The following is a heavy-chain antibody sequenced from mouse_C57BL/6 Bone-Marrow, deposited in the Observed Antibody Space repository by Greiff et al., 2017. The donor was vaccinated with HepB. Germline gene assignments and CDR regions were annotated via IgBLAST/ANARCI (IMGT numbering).Heavy chain of an antibody. D-gene: IGHD1-1*02. CDR3: ARWCPRYLDV. CDR2: IDPSDSET. V-gene: IGHV1-52*01. CDR1: GYTFTSYW. Sequence: VQLQESGAELVRPGSSVKLSCKASGYTFTSYWMHWVKQRPIQGLEWIGNIDPSDSETYYNQNFKDKATLTVDKSSSTAYMPLSSLTSENSAVYYCARWCPRYLDVWGTGTTVTVSS. J-gene: IGHJ1*03.